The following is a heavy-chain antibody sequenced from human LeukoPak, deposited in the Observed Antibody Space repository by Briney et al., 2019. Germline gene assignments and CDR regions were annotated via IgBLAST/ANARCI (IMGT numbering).Heavy chain of an antibody. V-gene: IGHV3-48*03. Sequence: PGGSLRLSCAASGFTFNNYQMNWVRQAPGKGLECISYISSSGRTIYYADSLKGRFTVSRDNAKNSLYLRMNNLRAEDTAVYYCARAEDHWGQGTLVTVSS. CDR1: GFTFNNYQ. CDR3: ARAEDH. J-gene: IGHJ4*02. CDR2: ISSSGRTI.